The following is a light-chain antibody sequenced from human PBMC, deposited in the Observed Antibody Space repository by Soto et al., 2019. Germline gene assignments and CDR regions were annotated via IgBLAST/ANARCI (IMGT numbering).Light chain of an antibody. CDR2: ASS. CDR1: HSFISNY. V-gene: IGKV3-20*01. CDR3: QHYINSPWT. J-gene: IGKJ1*01. Sequence: EIVLTQSPATLSLSPGERATLSCRASHSFISNYVAWYQQKPGQAPRLLIYASSRRATDIPDRFSGSGSGTDFTLTISRLEPEDFAVYYCQHYINSPWTFGQGTKVDIK.